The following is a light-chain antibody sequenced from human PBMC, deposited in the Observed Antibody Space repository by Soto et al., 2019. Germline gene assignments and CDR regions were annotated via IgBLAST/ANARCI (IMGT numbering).Light chain of an antibody. CDR3: QQYYDTPYT. CDR2: WAF. J-gene: IGKJ2*01. V-gene: IGKV4-1*01. CDR1: QSVLYSSNNNNY. Sequence: DIVMTQSPDSLAVSLGERATINCKSSQSVLYSSNNNNYLSWYQQKPGQPPKLLIYWAFIRESGVPDRFSGSGSGTDFTLTISSLQAEDVAVYYCQQYYDTPYTFGQGTKLEIK.